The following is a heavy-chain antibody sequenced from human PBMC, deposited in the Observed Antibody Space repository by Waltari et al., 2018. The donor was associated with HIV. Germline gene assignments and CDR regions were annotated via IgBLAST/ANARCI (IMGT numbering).Heavy chain of an antibody. CDR3: SRGSYGGFYYGMDG. J-gene: IGHJ6*02. CDR2: IRSKANSYAT. V-gene: IGHV3-73*01. CDR1: GFTFSGST. D-gene: IGHD4-17*01. Sequence: EVQLVESGGDLVQPGGSLKLSCAASGFTFSGSTVHWVRQASGKGLEWVGRIRSKANSYATAFAASVKGRFTISRNDSKNTAYLQMNSLKTEDTAVYYCSRGSYGGFYYGMDGWGQGTTVTVS.